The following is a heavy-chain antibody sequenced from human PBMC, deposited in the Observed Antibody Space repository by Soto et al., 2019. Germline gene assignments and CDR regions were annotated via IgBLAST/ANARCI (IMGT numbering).Heavy chain of an antibody. CDR2: IIPIFGTA. CDR3: ARDGAAAARVYGMDV. D-gene: IGHD6-13*01. Sequence: SVKVSCKASGGTFSSYAISWVRQAPGQGLEWMGGIIPIFGTANYAQKFQGRVTVTADESTSTAYMELSSLRSEDTAVYYCARDGAAAARVYGMDVWGQGTTVTVS. V-gene: IGHV1-69*13. J-gene: IGHJ6*02. CDR1: GGTFSSYA.